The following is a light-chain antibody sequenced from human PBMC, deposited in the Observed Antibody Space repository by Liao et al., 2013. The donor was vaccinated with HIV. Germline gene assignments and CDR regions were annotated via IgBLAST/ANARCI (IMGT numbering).Light chain of an antibody. V-gene: IGLV3-1*01. CDR3: QAWDSSSWV. Sequence: SYELTQPPSLSVSPGQTATITCSGDKLGDKYASWYQQRPGQSPILVIYQDTKRPSGISDRFSGSNSGNTATLTISGTQAMDEADYYCQAWDSSSWVFGGGTTLTVL. CDR1: KLGDKY. J-gene: IGLJ3*02. CDR2: QDT.